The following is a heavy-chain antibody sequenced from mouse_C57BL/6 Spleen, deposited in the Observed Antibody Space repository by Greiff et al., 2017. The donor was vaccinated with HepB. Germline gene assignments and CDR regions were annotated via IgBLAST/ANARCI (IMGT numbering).Heavy chain of an antibody. J-gene: IGHJ4*01. CDR3: ARERITTVVATDYAMDY. V-gene: IGHV1-72*01. CDR2: IDPNSGGT. D-gene: IGHD1-1*01. Sequence: QVQLQQPGAELVKPGASVKLSCKASGYTFTSYWMHWVKQRPGRGLEWIGRIDPNSGGTKYNEKFKSKATLTVDKPSSTAYMQRSSLTSEDSAVYYCARERITTVVATDYAMDYWGQGTSVTVSS. CDR1: GYTFTSYW.